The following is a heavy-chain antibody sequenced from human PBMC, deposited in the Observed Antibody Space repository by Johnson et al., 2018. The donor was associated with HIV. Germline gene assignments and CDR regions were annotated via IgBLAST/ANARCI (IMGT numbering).Heavy chain of an antibody. CDR3: ARASTTVTTGDDAFDI. CDR2: ISYDGTNK. D-gene: IGHD4-17*01. J-gene: IGHJ3*02. CDR1: GFTFSSYG. V-gene: IGHV3-33*05. Sequence: QVQLVESGGGVVQPGRSVRLSCAASGFTFSSYGMHWVRQAPGKGLEWVAVISYDGTNKYYADSVKGRFTISRDNSKNTLYLQMSSLRAEDTALYYCARASTTVTTGDDAFDIWGQGTMVTVSS.